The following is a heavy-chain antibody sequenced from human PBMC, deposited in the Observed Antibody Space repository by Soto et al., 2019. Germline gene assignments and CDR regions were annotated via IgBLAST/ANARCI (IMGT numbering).Heavy chain of an antibody. CDR2: INHSGST. V-gene: IGHV4-34*01. CDR1: GGSFSGYY. CDR3: ARGLGLAPPQPHYYYYMDV. Sequence: SETLSLTCAVYGGSFSGYYWSWIRQPPGKGLEWIGEINHSGSTNYNPSLKSRVTISVDTSKNQFSLKLGSVTAADTAVYYCARGLGLAPPQPHYYYYMDVWGKGTTVTVSS. J-gene: IGHJ6*03. D-gene: IGHD1-1*01.